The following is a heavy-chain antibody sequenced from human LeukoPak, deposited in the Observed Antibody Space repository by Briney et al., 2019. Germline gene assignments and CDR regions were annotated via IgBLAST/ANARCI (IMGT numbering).Heavy chain of an antibody. CDR2: ISVRSNYR. CDR1: VYTFSDFS. CDR3: VRLRRNSDRSGYYYYYDY. D-gene: IGHD3-22*01. V-gene: IGHV3-21*01. Sequence: PGGSLTLSSAASVYTFSDFSVNWVRQAPGEGLEWVSSISVRSNYRYYADSVRGRFTISRDDATDSLFLQLKSLRAADKDVYFCVRLRRNSDRSGYYYYYDYWGQGTLVTVSS. J-gene: IGHJ4*02.